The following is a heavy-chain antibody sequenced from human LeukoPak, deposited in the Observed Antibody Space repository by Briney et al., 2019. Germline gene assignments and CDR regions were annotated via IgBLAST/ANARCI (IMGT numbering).Heavy chain of an antibody. D-gene: IGHD2-21*01. CDR2: IGTTGGT. Sequence: GGSLRLSCAASGFTFNNYDMHWVRQVTGKGLEWVSSIGTTGGTHYSDSVKGRFTISRDNAKNSVYLQMNSLRAGDTAVYYCTREKAYCGTKCYYDYWGQGTQVTVSS. CDR3: TREKAYCGTKCYYDY. J-gene: IGHJ4*02. V-gene: IGHV3-13*01. CDR1: GFTFNNYD.